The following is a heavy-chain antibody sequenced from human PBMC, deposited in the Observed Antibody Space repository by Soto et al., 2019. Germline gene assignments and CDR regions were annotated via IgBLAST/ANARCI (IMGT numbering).Heavy chain of an antibody. Sequence: EVQLLESGGGLVQPGGSLRLSCAASGFTFSSYAMSWVRQAPGKGLEWVSAVSGSGGSTYYADSVKGRFTNSRDNSKNTLYLQMISLSAEDTAVYYSAKGIGRGTGGLWTLGGVAVWGQAPTVTVSS. CDR1: GFTFSSYA. V-gene: IGHV3-23*01. CDR3: AKGIGRGTGGLWTLGGVAV. D-gene: IGHD3-10*01. J-gene: IGHJ6*02. CDR2: VSGSGGST.